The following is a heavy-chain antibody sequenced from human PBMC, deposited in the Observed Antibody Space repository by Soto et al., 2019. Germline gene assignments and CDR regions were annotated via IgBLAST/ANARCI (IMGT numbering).Heavy chain of an antibody. CDR2: ISSSSSYT. D-gene: IGHD3-3*01. CDR1: GFTFSDYY. CDR3: ARGPSNDFWSGSYNWFDP. Sequence: GGSLRLSCAASGFTFSDYYMSWIRQAPGKXLEWVSYISSSSSYTNYADSVKGRFTISRDNAKNSLYLQMNSLRAEDTAVYYCARGPSNDFWSGSYNWFDPWGQGTLVTVSS. V-gene: IGHV3-11*06. J-gene: IGHJ5*02.